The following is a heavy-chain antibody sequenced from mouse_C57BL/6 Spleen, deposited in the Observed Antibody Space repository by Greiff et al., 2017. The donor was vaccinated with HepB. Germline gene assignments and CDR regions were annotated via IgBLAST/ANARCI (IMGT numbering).Heavy chain of an antibody. CDR3: AERDYYGSSSLYFEV. Sequence: QVQLQQPGAELVKPGASVKMSCKASGYTFTSYWITWVKQRPGQGLEWIGDIYPGSGSTNYNEKFKSKATLTVDTSSSTAYMQLSSLTSEDSAVYYSAERDYYGSSSLYFEVWGTGTTVTVSS. J-gene: IGHJ1*03. D-gene: IGHD1-1*01. V-gene: IGHV1-55*01. CDR1: GYTFTSYW. CDR2: IYPGSGST.